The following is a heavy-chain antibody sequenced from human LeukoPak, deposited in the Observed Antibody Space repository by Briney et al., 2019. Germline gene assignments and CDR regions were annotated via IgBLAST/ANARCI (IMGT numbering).Heavy chain of an antibody. D-gene: IGHD2-2*01. CDR1: GYTLTSYA. CDR2: INTNTGNP. V-gene: IGHV7-4-1*02. J-gene: IGHJ6*02. CDR3: ASPGALGYCSSTSCYYYYYGMDV. Sequence: ASVKVSCKASGYTLTSYAMNWVRQAPGQGLEWMGWINTNTGNPTYAQGFTGRFVFSLDTSVSTAYLQISSLKAEDTAVYYCASPGALGYCSSTSCYYYYYGMDVWGQGTTVIVSS.